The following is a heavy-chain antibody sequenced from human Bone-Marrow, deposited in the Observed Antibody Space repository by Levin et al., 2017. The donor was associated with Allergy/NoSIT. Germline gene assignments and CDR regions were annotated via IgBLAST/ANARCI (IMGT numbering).Heavy chain of an antibody. CDR2: IYTSGST. CDR3: ARESGYAARLDY. CDR1: GGSISSGTYY. J-gene: IGHJ4*02. Sequence: SETLSLTCTVSGGSISSGTYYWTWIRQPAGKGLEWIGRIYTSGSTNYSPSLKSRVTISPDTSKNQVSLRLTFVTAADTAMYDCARESGYAARLDYWGQGTLVTVSS. D-gene: IGHD3-16*01. V-gene: IGHV4-61*02.